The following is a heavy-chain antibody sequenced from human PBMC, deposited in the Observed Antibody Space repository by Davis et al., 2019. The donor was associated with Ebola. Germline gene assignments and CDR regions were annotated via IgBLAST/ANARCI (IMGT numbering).Heavy chain of an antibody. Sequence: PGGSLRLSCSASGFTFSSYAMHWVRQAPGKGLEYVSAISSNGGSTYYADSVKGRFTISRDNSKNTLYLQMSSLRAEDTAVYYCVKDLGYCSGGSCLCYWGQGTLVTVSS. CDR2: ISSNGGST. V-gene: IGHV3-64D*08. J-gene: IGHJ4*02. CDR3: VKDLGYCSGGSCLCY. CDR1: GFTFSSYA. D-gene: IGHD2-15*01.